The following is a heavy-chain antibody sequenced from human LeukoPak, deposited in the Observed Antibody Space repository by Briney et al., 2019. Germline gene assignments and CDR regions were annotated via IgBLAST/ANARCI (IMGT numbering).Heavy chain of an antibody. CDR2: MNPNSGNA. J-gene: IGHJ4*02. CDR3: ARGRYDILTGYSFDY. CDR1: RYTFTSYD. Sequence: ASVKVSCKASRYTFTSYDINWVRQATGQGLEWMGWMNPNSGNAGYAQKFQGRVTMTRNTSISTAYMELSSLRSEDTAVYYCARGRYDILTGYSFDYWGQGTLVTVSS. V-gene: IGHV1-8*01. D-gene: IGHD3-9*01.